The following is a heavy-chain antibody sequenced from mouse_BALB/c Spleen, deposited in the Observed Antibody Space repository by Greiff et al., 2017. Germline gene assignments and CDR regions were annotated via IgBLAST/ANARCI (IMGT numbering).Heavy chain of an antibody. V-gene: IGHV1-7*01. J-gene: IGHJ1*01. CDR3: ARDLGITTGNFDV. CDR1: GYTFTSYW. Sequence: QVQLQQSGAELAKPGASVKMSCKASGYTFTSYWMHWVKQRPGQGLEWIGYINPSTGYTEYNQKFKDKATLTADKSSSTAYMQLSSLTSEDSAVYYCARDLGITTGNFDVWGAGTTVTVSS. CDR2: INPSTGYT. D-gene: IGHD1-1*01.